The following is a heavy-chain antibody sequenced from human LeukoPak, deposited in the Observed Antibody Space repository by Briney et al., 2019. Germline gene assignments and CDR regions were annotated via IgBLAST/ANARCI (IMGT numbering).Heavy chain of an antibody. J-gene: IGHJ5*02. CDR2: INPNSGGT. CDR1: GYTFTGYY. D-gene: IGHD3-22*01. Sequence: ASVKVSCKASGYTFTGYYMHWVRQAPGQGLEWMGWINPNSGGTNYAQKFQGRVTLTRDTSISTAYMELSRLRSDDTAVCYCARGAYYDSSGTNWFDPWGQGTLVTVSS. V-gene: IGHV1-2*02. CDR3: ARGAYYDSSGTNWFDP.